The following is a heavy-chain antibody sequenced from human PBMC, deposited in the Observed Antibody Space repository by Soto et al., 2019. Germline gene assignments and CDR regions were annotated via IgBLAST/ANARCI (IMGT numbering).Heavy chain of an antibody. J-gene: IGHJ6*02. CDR1: GGSISSGPYY. CDR3: ARDIVVEPAVTLSSYYYYAMDV. Sequence: PSETLSLTCTVSGGSISSGPYYWSLIRQHPXKGLEWVGYIYSSGTAYYHPSLKSRVTISADTSQNQVSLKLSSVTAADTAVYYCARDIVVEPAVTLSSYYYYAMDVWGQGATVTVSS. D-gene: IGHD2-2*01. CDR2: IYSSGTA. V-gene: IGHV4-31*03.